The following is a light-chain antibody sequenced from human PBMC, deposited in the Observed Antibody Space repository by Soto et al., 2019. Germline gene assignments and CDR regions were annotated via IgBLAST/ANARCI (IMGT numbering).Light chain of an antibody. J-gene: IGKJ4*01. CDR1: QSVSSNF. V-gene: IGKV3-20*01. Sequence: EIVLTQSPGTLSLSPGERATLSCRASQSVSSNFLAWYQQKPGQSPRLLIYGASSRATGIPDRFSGSGSGTDFTLTIRRLEPEGFAVYYCQQYDSSPLTFGGGTKVEIK. CDR3: QQYDSSPLT. CDR2: GAS.